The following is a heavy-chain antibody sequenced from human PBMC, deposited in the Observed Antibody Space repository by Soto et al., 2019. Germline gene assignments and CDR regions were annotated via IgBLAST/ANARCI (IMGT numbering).Heavy chain of an antibody. CDR3: ARGRGYCSSTSRYSDY. V-gene: IGHV1-69*02. CDR1: GGTFSSYT. Sequence: ASVKVSCKASGGTFSSYTISWVRQAPGQGLEWMGRIIPILGIANYAQKFQGRVTITADKSTSTAYMELSSLRSEDTAVYYCARGRGYCSSTSRYSDYWGQGTLVTVSS. CDR2: IIPILGIA. D-gene: IGHD2-2*03. J-gene: IGHJ4*02.